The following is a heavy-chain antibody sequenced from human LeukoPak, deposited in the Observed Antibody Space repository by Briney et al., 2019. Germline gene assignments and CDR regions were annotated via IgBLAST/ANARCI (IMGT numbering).Heavy chain of an antibody. CDR3: ARDYKYAFDN. D-gene: IGHD5-24*01. CDR1: GFSFGDYS. Sequence: PGGSLRLPCAASGFSFGDYSMNWVRQAPGKGLEWISYIGISSGNTYYADSVKGRFTISGDKARDSLYLQMNSLRVEDTAVYYCARDYKYAFDNWGQGTLVTVSS. CDR2: IGISSGNT. J-gene: IGHJ4*02. V-gene: IGHV3-48*01.